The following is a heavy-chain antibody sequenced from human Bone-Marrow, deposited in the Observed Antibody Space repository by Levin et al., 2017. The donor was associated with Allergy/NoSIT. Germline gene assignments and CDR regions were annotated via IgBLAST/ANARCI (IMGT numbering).Heavy chain of an antibody. V-gene: IGHV3-15*01. D-gene: IGHD2/OR15-2a*01. CDR2: IKSKTDGGTT. J-gene: IGHJ4*02. CDR3: TADVPKFLPQVDY. CDR1: GITFTDAW. Sequence: GGSLRLSCAASGITFTDAWMNWVRQAPGKGLEWVARIKSKTDGGTTDYAAPVKGRFTISRDDSEKTMHLQMNSLKTEDTAVYYCTADVPKFLPQVDYWGQGILVTVSS.